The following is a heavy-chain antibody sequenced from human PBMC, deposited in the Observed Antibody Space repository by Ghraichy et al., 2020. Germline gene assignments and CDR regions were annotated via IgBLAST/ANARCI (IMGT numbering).Heavy chain of an antibody. J-gene: IGHJ5*02. V-gene: IGHV3-48*03. Sequence: LSLTCAASGFTFSSYEMTWVRQAPGKGLEWVSYISSSGSNIYYADSVKGRFTISRDNAKNSLFLQMNSLRAEDTAVYYCARARESTGWHWFDPWGQGTLVTVSS. CDR3: ARARESTGWHWFDP. CDR2: ISSSGSNI. D-gene: IGHD6-19*01. CDR1: GFTFSSYE.